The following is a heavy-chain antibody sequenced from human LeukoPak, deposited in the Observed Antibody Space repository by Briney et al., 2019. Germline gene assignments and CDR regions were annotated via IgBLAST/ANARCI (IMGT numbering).Heavy chain of an antibody. CDR3: ARETYYYGSGRHGGAFDI. CDR1: GFTFSDYH. Sequence: LRLSCAASGFTFSDYHMYWIRQAPGKGLEWIGSIYYSGSTYYNPSLKSRVTISVDTSKNQFSLKLSSVTAADTAVYYCARETYYYGSGRHGGAFDIWGQGTMVTVSS. CDR2: IYYSGST. J-gene: IGHJ3*02. V-gene: IGHV4-38-2*02. D-gene: IGHD3-10*01.